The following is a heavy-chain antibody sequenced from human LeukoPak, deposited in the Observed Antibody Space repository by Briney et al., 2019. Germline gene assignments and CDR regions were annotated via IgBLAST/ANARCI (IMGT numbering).Heavy chain of an antibody. CDR2: ISPDNGNT. CDR1: GYTFTSYG. CDR3: ARAPAAAAGNFDY. Sequence: GASVKVSCKASGYTFTSYGISWVRQAPGQGLEWMGWISPDNGNTNYAQNLQGRFTMTTDTATSTAYMELRSLRSEDTAVYYCARAPAAAAGNFDYWGQGTLVTVSS. J-gene: IGHJ4*02. V-gene: IGHV1-18*01. D-gene: IGHD6-13*01.